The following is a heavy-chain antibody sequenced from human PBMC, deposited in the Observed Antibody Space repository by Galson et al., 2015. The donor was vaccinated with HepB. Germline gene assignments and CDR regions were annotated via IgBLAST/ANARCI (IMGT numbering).Heavy chain of an antibody. CDR3: AKGGYGGNRHLRRPIVIGGMDY. Sequence: SLRLSCAASGFTFSSYGMHWVRQAPGKGLEWVAVISYDGSNKYYADSVKGRFTISRDNSKNTLYLQMNSLRAEDTAVYYCAKGGYGGNRHLRRPIVIGGMDYWGQGTLVTVSS. CDR2: ISYDGSNK. D-gene: IGHD4-23*01. J-gene: IGHJ4*02. V-gene: IGHV3-30*18. CDR1: GFTFSSYG.